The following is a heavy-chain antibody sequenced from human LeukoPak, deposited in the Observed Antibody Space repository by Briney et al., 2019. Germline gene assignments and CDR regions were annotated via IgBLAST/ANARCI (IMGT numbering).Heavy chain of an antibody. CDR3: ARVGRGYCGGDCWFDP. V-gene: IGHV1-69*05. CDR2: IIPIFGTA. Sequence: SVKVSCKASGGTFSSYAISWVRQAPGQGLEWMGGIIPIFGTANYAQKFQGRVTMTRDMSTSTVYMELSSLRSEDTAVYYCARVGRGYCGGDCWFDPWGQGTLVTVSS. J-gene: IGHJ5*02. D-gene: IGHD2-21*02. CDR1: GGTFSSYA.